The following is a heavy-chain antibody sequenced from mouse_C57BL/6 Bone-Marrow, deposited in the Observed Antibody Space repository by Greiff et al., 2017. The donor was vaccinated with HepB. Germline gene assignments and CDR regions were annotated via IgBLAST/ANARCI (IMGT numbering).Heavy chain of an antibody. CDR1: GFTFSSYA. CDR3: ARGFDYVMDY. Sequence: EVKLMESGGGLVKPGGSLKLSCAASGFTFSSYAMSWVRQTPEKRLEWVATISDGGSYTYYPDNVKGRFTISRDNAKNNLYLQMSHLKSEDTAMYYCARGFDYVMDYWGQGTSVTVSS. J-gene: IGHJ4*01. V-gene: IGHV5-4*03. CDR2: ISDGGSYT.